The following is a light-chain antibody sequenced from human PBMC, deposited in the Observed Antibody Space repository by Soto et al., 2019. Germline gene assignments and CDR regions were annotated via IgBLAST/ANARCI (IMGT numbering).Light chain of an antibody. V-gene: IGLV1-44*01. CDR3: AAWDDSLNGPV. Sequence: QSVLTQPPSASATPGQRVTISCSGSSSNIGNNTVNWYQQVPGTAPNLLIYSNNRRPSGVPDRFSGSKSGTSASLAISGLQSDDEADYYCAAWDDSLNGPVFGGGTQLTVL. CDR1: SSNIGNNT. J-gene: IGLJ3*02. CDR2: SNN.